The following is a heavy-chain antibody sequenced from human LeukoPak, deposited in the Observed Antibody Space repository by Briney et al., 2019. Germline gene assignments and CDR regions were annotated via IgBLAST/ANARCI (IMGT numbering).Heavy chain of an antibody. CDR1: GYTFTGYY. CDR3: ARESLGYDSSGYYFDY. V-gene: IGHV1-2*02. Sequence: GASVKVSCKAAGYTFTGYYMHWVRQAPGQGLEWMGWINPNSGGTNYAQKFQGRVTMTRDTSISTAYMELSRLRSDDTAVYYCARESLGYDSSGYYFDYWGQGTLVTVSS. CDR2: INPNSGGT. J-gene: IGHJ4*02. D-gene: IGHD3-22*01.